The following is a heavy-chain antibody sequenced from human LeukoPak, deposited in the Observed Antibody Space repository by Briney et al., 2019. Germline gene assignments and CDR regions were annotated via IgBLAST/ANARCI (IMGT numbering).Heavy chain of an antibody. D-gene: IGHD1-1*01. V-gene: IGHV1-18*04. CDR2: ISPYNGDT. CDR3: TRATGGLSDY. J-gene: IGHJ4*02. CDR1: GYTFIGYY. Sequence: ASVKVSCKASGYTFIGYYIHWVRQAPGQGLEWMGWISPYNGDTKYAQKFQDRVTMSTDTSTSTTYMELRSLRSDDTAVYYCTRATGGLSDYWGQGTLVTVSS.